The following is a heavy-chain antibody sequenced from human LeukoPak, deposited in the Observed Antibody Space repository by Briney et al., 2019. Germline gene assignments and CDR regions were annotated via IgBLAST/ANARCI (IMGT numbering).Heavy chain of an antibody. CDR2: IFYSGST. CDR1: GGSFSTSSYY. V-gene: IGHV4-39*01. D-gene: IGHD6-19*01. J-gene: IGHJ1*01. CDR3: ARHGGLVYFLSSPYFQH. Sequence: SETLSLTCTVSGGSFSTSSYYWGWVRQPPGKGLEWIGNIFYSGSTYYSPSLKSRVTISLDTSRNQFSLKLNSVTAADTAVYYCARHGGLVYFLSSPYFQHWGQGTLVTVSS.